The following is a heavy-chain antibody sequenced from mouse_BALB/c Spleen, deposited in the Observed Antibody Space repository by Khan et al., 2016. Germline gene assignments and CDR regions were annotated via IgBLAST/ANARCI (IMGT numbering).Heavy chain of an antibody. J-gene: IGHJ4*01. Sequence: EVELVESGGGLVQPGGSRKLSCAASGFTFSVFGIHWVRQAPEKGLEWVAYISGGSSTIXYADTVKGRFTISRDNPKNTLFLQMTSLRSEDTAVYYCARLTPYAMDYWGQGTSVTVSS. CDR1: GFTFSVFG. CDR2: ISGGSSTI. V-gene: IGHV5-17*02. CDR3: ARLTPYAMDY. D-gene: IGHD4-1*01.